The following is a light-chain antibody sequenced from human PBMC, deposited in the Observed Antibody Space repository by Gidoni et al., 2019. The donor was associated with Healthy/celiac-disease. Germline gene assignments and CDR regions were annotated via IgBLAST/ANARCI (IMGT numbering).Light chain of an antibody. V-gene: IGKV3-11*01. CDR2: DAS. J-gene: IGKJ4*01. CDR1: QSVSSY. CDR3: QQRSNWPRLT. Sequence: IVLTQYPATLSLSPGERATLSCRASQSVSSYLAWYQHKPGQAPRLPIYDASNRATGLPARFSGSGSGTYFTLTISSLEPEDFAVYYCQQRSNWPRLTFGGGTKVEIK.